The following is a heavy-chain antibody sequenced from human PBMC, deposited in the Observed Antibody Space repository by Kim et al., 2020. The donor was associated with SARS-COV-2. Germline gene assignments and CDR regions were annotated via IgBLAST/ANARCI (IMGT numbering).Heavy chain of an antibody. V-gene: IGHV3-23*01. CDR3: AKDHPSSGWPAFDS. D-gene: IGHD3-22*01. J-gene: IGHJ4*02. Sequence: YAASVKGRFTVSRAITKDTLYLQMNSLRAEDTALYYCAKDHPSSGWPAFDSWGQGTRVTVSS.